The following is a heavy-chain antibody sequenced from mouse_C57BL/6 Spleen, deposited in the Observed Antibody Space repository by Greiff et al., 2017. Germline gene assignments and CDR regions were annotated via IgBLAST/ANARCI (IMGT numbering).Heavy chain of an antibody. V-gene: IGHV1-82*01. J-gene: IGHJ3*01. CDR3: AKDGSSSVLFAY. Sequence: QVQLQQSGPELVKPGASVKISCKASGYAFSSSWMNWVKQRPGKGLEWIGRIYPGDGDTNYNGKFKGKATLTADKSSSAAYMQLSSLTSEDSAVYFCAKDGSSSVLFAYWGQETLVTVSA. CDR1: GYAFSSSW. D-gene: IGHD1-1*01. CDR2: IYPGDGDT.